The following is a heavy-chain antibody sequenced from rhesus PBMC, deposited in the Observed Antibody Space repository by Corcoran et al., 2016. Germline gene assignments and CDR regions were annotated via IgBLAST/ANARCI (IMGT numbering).Heavy chain of an antibody. J-gene: IGHJ1*01. CDR3: ARRPQYYEDDYGYYYTNPEF. Sequence: QVQLQESGPGVVKPSETLSLTCAVSGGSISSGYNYWSWIRQPPGKGLEWMGGIYSNSESTNSNPSLQSRVTISKDTSKNQFSLKLSSVTAADTAVYYCARRPQYYEDDYGYYYTNPEFWGQGALVTVSS. V-gene: IGHV4S12*01. CDR2: IYSNSEST. D-gene: IGHD3-9*01. CDR1: GGSISSGYNY.